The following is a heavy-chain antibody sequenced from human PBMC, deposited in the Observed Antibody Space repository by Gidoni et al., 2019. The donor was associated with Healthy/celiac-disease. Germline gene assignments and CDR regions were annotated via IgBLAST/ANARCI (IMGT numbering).Heavy chain of an antibody. V-gene: IGHV3-30*03. CDR2: ISYDGSNK. Sequence: QVQLVESGGGVVQPGRSLSLSCAASVFTFSSYGMHWVRQAPGKGLECVAVISYDGSNKYYADSVKGRFTISRDNSKNTLYLQMNSLRAEDTAVYYCAREFEYSSYYMDVWGKGTTVTVSS. CDR1: VFTFSSYG. D-gene: IGHD6-6*01. CDR3: AREFEYSSYYMDV. J-gene: IGHJ6*03.